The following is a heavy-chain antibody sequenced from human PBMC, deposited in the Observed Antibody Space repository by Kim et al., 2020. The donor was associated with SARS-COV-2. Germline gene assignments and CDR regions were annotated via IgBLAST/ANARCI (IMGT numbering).Heavy chain of an antibody. J-gene: IGHJ5*02. D-gene: IGHD3-10*01. CDR3: YGSGSYYKDLWFDP. Sequence: SETLSLTCTVSGGSISSSSYYWGWVRQPPGKGLEWIGSIYYSGSTYYNPSRKSRVTISVDTPKNQFSLKLSSVTAADTAVYYSYGSGSYYKDLWFDPWGQGTLVTVSS. V-gene: IGHV4-39*01. CDR2: IYYSGST. CDR1: GGSISSSSYY.